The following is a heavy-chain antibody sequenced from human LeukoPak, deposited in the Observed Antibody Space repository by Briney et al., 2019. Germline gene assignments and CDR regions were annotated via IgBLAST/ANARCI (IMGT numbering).Heavy chain of an antibody. D-gene: IGHD5-18*01. CDR1: GGSFSGYY. V-gene: IGHV4-34*01. CDR3: ARRGRGYSYGRIFDY. J-gene: IGHJ4*02. Sequence: SETLSLTCAVYGGSFSGYYWSWIRQPPGKGLEWIGEINHSGSTNYNPSLKSRVTISVDTSKNQFSLKLSSVTAADTAVYYCARRGRGYSYGRIFDYWGQGTLVTVSS. CDR2: INHSGST.